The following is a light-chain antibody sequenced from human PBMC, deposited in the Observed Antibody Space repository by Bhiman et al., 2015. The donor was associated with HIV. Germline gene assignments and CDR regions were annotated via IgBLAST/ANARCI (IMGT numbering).Light chain of an antibody. V-gene: IGLV2-14*03. Sequence: QSALTQPASVSGFPGQSIAISCSGTSSDVGNNNHVSWYQQHPGKAPKLLIYDVINRPSGVSNRFSGSKSGTSASLAISGLQAEDEADYYCAVWDDSFYVFGTGTKVTVL. CDR2: DVI. CDR1: SSDVGNNNH. J-gene: IGLJ1*01. CDR3: AVWDDSFYV.